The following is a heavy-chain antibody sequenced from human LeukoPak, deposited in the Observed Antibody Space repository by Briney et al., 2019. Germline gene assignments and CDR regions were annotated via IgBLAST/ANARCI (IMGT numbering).Heavy chain of an antibody. CDR3: ATSLGSSGTYYFDY. CDR1: GYTLTELS. D-gene: IGHD1-26*01. Sequence: ASVTVSCTVSGYTLTELSMHWVRQAPGKGLEWMGGFDPEDGETIYAQKFQGRVTMTEDTSTDTAYMELSSLRSEDTAVYYCATSLGSSGTYYFDYWGQGTLVTVSS. CDR2: FDPEDGET. J-gene: IGHJ4*02. V-gene: IGHV1-24*01.